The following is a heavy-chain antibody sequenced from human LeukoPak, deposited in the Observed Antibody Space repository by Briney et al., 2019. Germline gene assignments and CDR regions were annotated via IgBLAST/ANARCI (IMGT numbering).Heavy chain of an antibody. CDR2: IDTDGSSA. Sequence: PGGSLRLSCAASGFTFSSYWMHWVRQPPGKGLVWVSRIDTDGSSATYADSVKGRFTISRDNSKNTLYLQMNSLRVEDTAVYYCATQGGYWGQGTLVTVSS. D-gene: IGHD3-16*01. J-gene: IGHJ4*02. V-gene: IGHV3-74*01. CDR1: GFTFSSYW. CDR3: ATQGGY.